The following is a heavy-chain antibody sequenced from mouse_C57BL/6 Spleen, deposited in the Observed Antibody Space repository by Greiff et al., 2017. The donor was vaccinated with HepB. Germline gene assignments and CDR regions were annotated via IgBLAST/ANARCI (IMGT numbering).Heavy chain of an antibody. V-gene: IGHV1-59*01. CDR3: ARDGMIKAWFAY. D-gene: IGHD2-4*01. J-gene: IGHJ3*01. CDR2: IDPSDSYT. Sequence: VQLQQPGAELVRPGTSVKLSCKASGYTFTSYWMHWVKQRPGQGLEWIGVIDPSDSYTNYNQKFKGKATLTVDTSSSTAYMQLSSLTSEDSAVYYCARDGMIKAWFAYWGQGTLVTVSA. CDR1: GYTFTSYW.